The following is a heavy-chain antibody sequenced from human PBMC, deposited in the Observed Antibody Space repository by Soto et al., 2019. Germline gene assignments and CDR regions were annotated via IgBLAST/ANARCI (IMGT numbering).Heavy chain of an antibody. CDR3: AHRVLRTVFGLVTTTAIYFDF. V-gene: IGHV2-5*02. CDR2: IYWDDDK. CDR1: GFSLTTSGVG. Sequence: QITLNESGPTVVRPTETLTLTCRFSGFSLTTSGVGVGWIRQSPGKAPEWLALIYWDDDKCYSASLKSRLTITKDTSKNQVVLTVSNLDPTDTATYYCAHRVLRTVFGLVTTTAIYFDFWGQRTPVAGSS. D-gene: IGHD3-3*01. J-gene: IGHJ4*02.